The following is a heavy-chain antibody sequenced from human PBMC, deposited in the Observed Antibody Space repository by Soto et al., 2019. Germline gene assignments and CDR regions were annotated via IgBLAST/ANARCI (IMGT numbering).Heavy chain of an antibody. Sequence: NPSETLSLTCTVSGGSVSSGSYYWSWIRQPPGKGLEWIGYIYYSGSTNYNPSLKSRVTISVDTSKNQFSLKLSSVTAADTAVYYCARGFGGDDFWSGYYNNDAFDIWGQGTMVTVSS. J-gene: IGHJ3*02. CDR2: IYYSGST. CDR3: ARGFGGDDFWSGYYNNDAFDI. CDR1: GGSVSSGSYY. D-gene: IGHD3-3*01. V-gene: IGHV4-61*01.